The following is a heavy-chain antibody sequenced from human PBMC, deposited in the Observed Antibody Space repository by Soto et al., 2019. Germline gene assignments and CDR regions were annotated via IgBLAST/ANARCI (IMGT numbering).Heavy chain of an antibody. CDR2: INHSGST. D-gene: IGHD2-8*01. CDR1: GGSFSGYY. V-gene: IGHV4-34*01. J-gene: IGHJ4*02. Sequence: PSETLSLTCAVYGGSFSGYYWSWIRQPPGKGLEWIGEINHSGSTNYNPSLKSRVTISVDTSKNQFSLKLSSVTAADTAVYYCASRKRNCTNGVCYTGYFDYWGQGTLVTVS. CDR3: ASRKRNCTNGVCYTGYFDY.